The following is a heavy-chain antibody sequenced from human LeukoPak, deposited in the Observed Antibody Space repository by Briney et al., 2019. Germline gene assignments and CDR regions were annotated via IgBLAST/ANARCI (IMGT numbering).Heavy chain of an antibody. CDR3: ASALGSSRYYYYMDV. D-gene: IGHD2-15*01. Sequence: HSGGSLRLSCAASEFSVGSNYMTWVRQAPGKGLEWVSLIYSGGSTYYADSVKGRFTISRGNSKNTLYLQMNSLRAEDTAVYYCASALGSSRYYYYMDVWGKGTTVTVSS. V-gene: IGHV3-66*01. CDR2: IYSGGST. J-gene: IGHJ6*03. CDR1: EFSVGSNY.